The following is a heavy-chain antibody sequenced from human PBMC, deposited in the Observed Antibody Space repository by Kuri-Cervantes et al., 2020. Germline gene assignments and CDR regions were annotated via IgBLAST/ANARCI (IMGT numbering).Heavy chain of an antibody. Sequence: ASVKVSCKASGYTFTSYYMYWVRQAPGQGLEWMGIISPSGGSTSYAQKFQGRVTMTRDTSTSTVYMELSSLRSEDTAVYYCARDSSQTPLEGPGYGMDVWGQGTTVTVSS. CDR2: ISPSGGST. CDR1: GYTFTSYY. V-gene: IGHV1-46*01. D-gene: IGHD2/OR15-2a*01. J-gene: IGHJ6*02. CDR3: ARDSSQTPLEGPGYGMDV.